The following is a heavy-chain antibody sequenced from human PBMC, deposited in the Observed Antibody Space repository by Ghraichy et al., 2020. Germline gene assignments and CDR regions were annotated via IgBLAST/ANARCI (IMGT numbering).Heavy chain of an antibody. CDR3: ARGPKIYSGRYPKTYYFDF. CDR1: GYTFTSYD. CDR2: MNPNSCNT. Sequence: ASVQVSCKASGYTFTSYDIHWVRQATGQGLEWMGWMNPNSCNTGYAQNFQGRVTITRNTSISTAYMELSSLRSEDTAVYYCARGPKIYSGRYPKTYYFDFWGQGTLVTVSS. D-gene: IGHD1-26*01. J-gene: IGHJ4*02. V-gene: IGHV1-8*03.